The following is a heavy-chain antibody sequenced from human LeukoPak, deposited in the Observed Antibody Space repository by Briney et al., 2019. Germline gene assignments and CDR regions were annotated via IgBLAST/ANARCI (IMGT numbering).Heavy chain of an antibody. V-gene: IGHV5-51*01. D-gene: IGHD2-15*01. CDR2: IYPGDSDT. Sequence: GESLKISCKGSGYSFTSYWIAWVRQMPGKGLEWLGFIYPGDSDTSSSSSFQVQVTISADRSISTAYLQWSSLKASDTATYYCARVNQVVVVATSNYYYYYYMDVWGKGTTVTVSS. CDR3: ARVNQVVVVATSNYYYYYYMDV. CDR1: GYSFTSYW. J-gene: IGHJ6*03.